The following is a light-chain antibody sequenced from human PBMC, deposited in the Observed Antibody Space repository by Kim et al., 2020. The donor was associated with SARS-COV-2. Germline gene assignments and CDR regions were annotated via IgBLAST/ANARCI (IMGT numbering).Light chain of an antibody. Sequence: EIVMTQSPATLSVSPGESATLSCRASQSVSSNLAWYQHKVGQAPRLLIYGASTRATGIPARFSGSGSGTEFTLTISSLQSEDFAVYYCQQYNNWPPVTCGGGTKVDIK. CDR2: GAS. CDR1: QSVSSN. V-gene: IGKV3-15*01. CDR3: QQYNNWPPVT. J-gene: IGKJ4*01.